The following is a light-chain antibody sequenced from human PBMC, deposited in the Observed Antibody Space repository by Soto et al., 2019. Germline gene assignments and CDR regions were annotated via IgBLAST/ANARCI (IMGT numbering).Light chain of an antibody. CDR2: NVR. V-gene: IGLV2-14*01. CDR3: SSYTNSGTVL. J-gene: IGLJ2*01. CDR1: CSDVGGYDY. Sequence: QSALTQPASVSGSPGQSITISCTGTCSDVGGYDYVSWYQQYAGKAPKLTIYNVRNRPSGVSNRFSGSKSGNTASLTISGLQPEDEADYFCSSYTNSGTVLFGGGTKVTVL.